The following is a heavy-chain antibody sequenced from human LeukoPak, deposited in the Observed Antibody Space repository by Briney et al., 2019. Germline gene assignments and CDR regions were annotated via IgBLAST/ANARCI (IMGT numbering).Heavy chain of an antibody. CDR1: GGSFSGYY. CDR2: INHSGST. J-gene: IGHJ4*02. CDR3: ARGMGLEVAATRFDY. V-gene: IGHV4-34*01. Sequence: KPSETLSLTCAVYGGSFSGYYWSWIRQPPGKGLEWIGEINHSGSTNYNPSLKSRVTISVDTSKNQFSLKLSSVTAADTAVYYCARGMGLEVAATRFDYWGQGTLVTVSS. D-gene: IGHD2-15*01.